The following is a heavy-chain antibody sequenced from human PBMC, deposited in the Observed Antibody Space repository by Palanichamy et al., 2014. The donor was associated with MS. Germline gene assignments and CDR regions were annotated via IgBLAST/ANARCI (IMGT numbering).Heavy chain of an antibody. V-gene: IGHV3-43*01. CDR2: ITWDGQTT. Sequence: EVQLVESGGVVVQPGGSQRLSCAASGFTFDDYTMHWVRQAPGKGLEWVSLITWDGQTTYYADSVKGRFTISRDNSKNSLYLQLSSLTTEDSALYYCAKDFYTSSWYYFGDWGQGTLVTVSS. D-gene: IGHD6-13*01. J-gene: IGHJ4*02. CDR3: AKDFYTSSWYYFGD. CDR1: GFTFDDYT.